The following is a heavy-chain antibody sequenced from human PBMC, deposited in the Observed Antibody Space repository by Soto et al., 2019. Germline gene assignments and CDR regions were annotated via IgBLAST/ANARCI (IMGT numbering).Heavy chain of an antibody. V-gene: IGHV1-2*02. D-gene: IGHD5-12*01. CDR2: INPKNGDT. J-gene: IGHJ4*02. CDR3: ARHSGYDYVFDY. Sequence: GASVKVSCKASGYTFTGYYIHWVRQAPGQGLEWMGWINPKNGDTIFAQKFQGRVTMTRDTSTSTAYMELTSLRFDDTAVYYCARHSGYDYVFDYWGQGTLVTVYS. CDR1: GYTFTGYY.